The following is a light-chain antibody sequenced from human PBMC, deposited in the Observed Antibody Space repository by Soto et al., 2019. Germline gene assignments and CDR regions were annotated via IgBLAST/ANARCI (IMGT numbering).Light chain of an antibody. J-gene: IGLJ1*01. V-gene: IGLV2-14*03. Sequence: QSALTQPASLFGSPGQSITISCTGTSSDIGGYNYVSWYQKHPGEAPKLVIYGVSNRPSGVSNRFSGSKFDNTASLTISGLQADDGADYYCSSYTITSAPVFGTGTKLTVL. CDR2: GVS. CDR3: SSYTITSAPV. CDR1: SSDIGGYNY.